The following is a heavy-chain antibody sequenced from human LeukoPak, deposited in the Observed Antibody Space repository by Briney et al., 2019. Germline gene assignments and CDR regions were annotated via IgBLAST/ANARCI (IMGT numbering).Heavy chain of an antibody. J-gene: IGHJ3*02. Sequence: GGSLRLSCAASGFTFSSYGMHWVRQAPGKGLEWVAVISYDGSNKYYADSVKGRFTISRDNSKNTLYLQMNSLRAEDTAVYYCARDGGNHWAFDIWGQGTMVTVSS. CDR1: GFTFSSYG. V-gene: IGHV3-30*03. CDR2: ISYDGSNK. D-gene: IGHD4-23*01. CDR3: ARDGGNHWAFDI.